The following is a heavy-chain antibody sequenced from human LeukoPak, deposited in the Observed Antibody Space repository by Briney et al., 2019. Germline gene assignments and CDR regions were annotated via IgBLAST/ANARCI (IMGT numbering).Heavy chain of an antibody. V-gene: IGHV3-23*01. J-gene: IGHJ4*02. CDR1: GFTFSNYG. CDR3: AKVTYGSGTYGAFDS. D-gene: IGHD3-10*01. Sequence: QTGGSLRLSCAASGFTFSNYGMSWVRQAPGKGLEWVSTISGSGDYTYYADSVKGRFTISRDNSKNTLYLQMNSLRAEDTAVYYCAKVTYGSGTYGAFDSWGQGTLVTVSS. CDR2: ISGSGDYT.